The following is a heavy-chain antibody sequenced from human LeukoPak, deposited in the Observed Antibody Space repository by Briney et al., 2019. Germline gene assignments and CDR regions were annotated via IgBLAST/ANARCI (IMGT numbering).Heavy chain of an antibody. D-gene: IGHD4-17*01. J-gene: IGHJ4*02. V-gene: IGHV3-30*02. CDR2: IRYDGSNK. CDR1: GFTFSSYG. CDR3: AKDATTVTTFYFDY. Sequence: PGGSLRLSCAASGFTFSSYGMHWVRQAPGKGLEWVAFIRYDGSNKYYADSVKGRFTISRDNSKNTLYLQMNSLRAEDTAVYYCAKDATTVTTFYFDYWGPGTLVTVPS.